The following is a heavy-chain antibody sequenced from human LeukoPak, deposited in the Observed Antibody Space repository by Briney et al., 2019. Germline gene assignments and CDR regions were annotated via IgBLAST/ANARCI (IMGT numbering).Heavy chain of an antibody. CDR3: ARDTPGEESGSYYPFDY. D-gene: IGHD3-10*01. V-gene: IGHV4-38-2*02. Sequence: PSETLSLTCAVSGYSISSGYYWGWSRPPPGKGLEWIGIIYHSGSTYYNPSMKRRVTISGDTSKIHFSLKLSSVTAADTAVYYCARDTPGEESGSYYPFDYWGQGTLVTVSS. J-gene: IGHJ4*02. CDR2: IYHSGST. CDR1: GYSISSGYY.